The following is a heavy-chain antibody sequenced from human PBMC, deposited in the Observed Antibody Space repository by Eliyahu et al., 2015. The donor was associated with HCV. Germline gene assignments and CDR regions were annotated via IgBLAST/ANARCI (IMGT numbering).Heavy chain of an antibody. Sequence: QVQLQESGPGLVKPSETLSPTCSVSXASMXSYYWSWIRQSPGKGMEWIGYIYYSGTTKNNPSLXXXVSISIXTSKNQFXLKLTSVTAAETAVYYCARGTPPDYPAYIYNGMDVWGQGTTVTVSS. V-gene: IGHV4-59*01. CDR2: IYYSGTT. CDR3: ARGTPPDYPAYIYNGMDV. CDR1: XASMXSYY. J-gene: IGHJ6*02. D-gene: IGHD4-11*01.